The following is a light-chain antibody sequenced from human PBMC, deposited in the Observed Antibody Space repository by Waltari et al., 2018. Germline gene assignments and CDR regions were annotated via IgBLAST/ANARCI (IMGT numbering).Light chain of an antibody. CDR3: QQSYSTPYT. J-gene: IGKJ2*01. CDR2: AAS. V-gene: IGKV1-39*01. Sequence: DIQMTQSPSSLFASVGDRVTITCRVSQSINTYLNWYQQKPGKVPNLLIYAASSLQTGGPSRFSGSGSGTDFTLTISSLQPEDFATYYCQQSYSTPYTFGQGTKLEIK. CDR1: QSINTY.